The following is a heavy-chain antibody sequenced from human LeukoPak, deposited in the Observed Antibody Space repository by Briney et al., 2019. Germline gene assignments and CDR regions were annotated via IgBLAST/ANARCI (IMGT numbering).Heavy chain of an antibody. J-gene: IGHJ4*02. CDR2: ISSSSTYI. D-gene: IGHD4-17*01. CDR1: GFTFSNYP. V-gene: IGHV3-21*01. CDR3: ARDMTTARFDN. Sequence: GGSLRLSCAASGFTFSNYPMDWVRQAPGKGLEWGSYISSSSTYIYYADSVKGRFTISRDNAKNSLYLQMNSLRAEDTAVYYCARDMTTARFDNWGQGTLVTVSS.